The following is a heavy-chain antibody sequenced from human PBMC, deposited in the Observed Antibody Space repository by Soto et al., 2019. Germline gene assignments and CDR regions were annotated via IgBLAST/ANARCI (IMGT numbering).Heavy chain of an antibody. CDR1: GFTFSRYS. J-gene: IGHJ6*02. CDR2: ISSSSSYI. CDR3: ESDFAYCSSTSCYRGYYYYYGMDV. Sequence: GGSLRLSCPASGFTFSRYSMNWVRQAPGKGREWVSSISSSSSYIYYADSVKGRFTISRGNAKNSLYLQMNSLRAEDTAVYYCESDFAYCSSTSCYRGYYYYYGMDVWGQGTTVTVSS. V-gene: IGHV3-21*01. D-gene: IGHD2-2*02.